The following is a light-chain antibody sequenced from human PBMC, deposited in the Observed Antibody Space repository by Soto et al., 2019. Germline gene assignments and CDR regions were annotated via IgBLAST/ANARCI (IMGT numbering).Light chain of an antibody. CDR2: DVN. Sequence: QSVLTQPASVSGSPGQSITISCTGTSSDVGGYNYVSWYQQHPGKAPKLMIYDVNNRPSGVSNRFSGSKSGNTASLTISGLQAEDEADYYCSSYTSSRTLEVFGTGTKVTVL. V-gene: IGLV2-14*03. CDR3: SSYTSSRTLEV. CDR1: SSDVGGYNY. J-gene: IGLJ1*01.